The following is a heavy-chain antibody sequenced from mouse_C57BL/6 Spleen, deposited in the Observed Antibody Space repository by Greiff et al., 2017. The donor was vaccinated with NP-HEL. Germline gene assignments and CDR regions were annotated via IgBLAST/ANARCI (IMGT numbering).Heavy chain of an antibody. D-gene: IGHD3-2*02. CDR1: GYTFTSYW. V-gene: IGHV1-50*01. Sequence: QVQLKQPGAELVKPGASVKLSCKASGYTFTSYWMQGVKQRPGQGLEWIGEIDPSDSYTNYNQKFKGKATLTVDTSSSTAYMQLSSLTSEDSAVYYCARSSSGHSWFAYWGQGTLVTVSA. CDR2: IDPSDSYT. J-gene: IGHJ3*01. CDR3: ARSSSGHSWFAY.